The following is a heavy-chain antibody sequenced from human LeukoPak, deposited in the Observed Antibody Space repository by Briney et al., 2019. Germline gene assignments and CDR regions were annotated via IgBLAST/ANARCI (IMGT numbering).Heavy chain of an antibody. Sequence: PSETLSLTCAVYGGSFSGYYWSWIRQPPGKGLEWIGEINHSGSTNYNPSLKSRVTISVDTSKNQFSLKLSSVTAADTAVYYCANGLIVSTTYNWFDSWGQGTLVTVSS. D-gene: IGHD5/OR15-5a*01. J-gene: IGHJ5*01. V-gene: IGHV4-34*01. CDR3: ANGLIVSTTYNWFDS. CDR1: GGSFSGYY. CDR2: INHSGST.